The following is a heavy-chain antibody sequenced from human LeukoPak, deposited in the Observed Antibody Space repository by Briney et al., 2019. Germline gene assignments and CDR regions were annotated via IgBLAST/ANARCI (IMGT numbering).Heavy chain of an antibody. D-gene: IGHD3-16*01. CDR1: GFSFRTYW. CDR2: LSTEGRDK. V-gene: IGHV3-7*01. Sequence: GGSLRLSCAASGFSFRTYWMTWVRQAPGKGREWVANLSTEGRDKFYVDSVKGRFTIFRDNAKSSVYLQMSSLRVEDTAVYYCARDAYTSASDSWGQGTLVSVSS. J-gene: IGHJ4*02. CDR3: ARDAYTSASDS.